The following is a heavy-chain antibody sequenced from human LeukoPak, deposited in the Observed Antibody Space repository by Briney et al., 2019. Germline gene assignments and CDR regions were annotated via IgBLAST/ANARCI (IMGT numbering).Heavy chain of an antibody. CDR1: GFTFSGHN. Sequence: PGGSLRLSCAASGFTFSGHNMNWVRQAPGKGLEWISFVSISSGTIYYADSVKGRFRISRDNAKSSLDLEMNSLRAEDTAVYYCAGAMSTFGGVGTYFDSWGQGPLVTVSS. V-gene: IGHV3-48*04. D-gene: IGHD3-16*01. J-gene: IGHJ4*02. CDR3: AGAMSTFGGVGTYFDS. CDR2: VSISSGTI.